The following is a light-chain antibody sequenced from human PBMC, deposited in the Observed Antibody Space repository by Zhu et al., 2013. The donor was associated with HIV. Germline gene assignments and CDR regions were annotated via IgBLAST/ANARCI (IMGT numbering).Light chain of an antibody. V-gene: IGLV1-51*01. J-gene: IGLJ2*01. CDR1: SSSIGNYY. CDR3: QAWDRSIAV. CDR2: DNN. Sequence: QSVLTQPPSVSAAPGQKVTISCSGSSSSIGNYYVSWYQQLPGTFPKLVIYDNNKRPSGIPDRFSGSNSGNTATLTISGTQAMDEADYYCQAWDRSIAVFGGGTKLTVL.